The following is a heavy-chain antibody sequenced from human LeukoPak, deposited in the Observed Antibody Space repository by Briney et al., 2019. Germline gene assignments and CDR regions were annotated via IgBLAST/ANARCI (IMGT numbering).Heavy chain of an antibody. Sequence: GGSLRLSCAASGFTFSDYYMSWIRQAPGKGLEWVSVISGSGGSSYYADSVKGRFTISRDNSKNTLYLQMSSLRAEDTAVYYCARGFYDTSGHSHFDYWGQGTLVTASS. CDR1: GFTFSDYY. D-gene: IGHD3-22*01. CDR2: ISGSGGSS. CDR3: ARGFYDTSGHSHFDY. J-gene: IGHJ4*02. V-gene: IGHV3-23*01.